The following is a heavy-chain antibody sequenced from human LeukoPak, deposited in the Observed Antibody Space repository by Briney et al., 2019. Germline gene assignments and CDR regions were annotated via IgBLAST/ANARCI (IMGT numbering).Heavy chain of an antibody. CDR2: IYYSGST. V-gene: IGHV4-59*01. D-gene: IGHD3-10*01. CDR1: GGAIPSYY. Sequence: SETLSLTCTVSGGAIPSYYWNWIRQPPGKGLEWIGYIYYSGSTNYNPSLKSRVTISVDTSKNQFSLKLSSVTAADTAVYYCARALNLWFGDKTKTTFDPWGQGTLVTVSS. CDR3: ARALNLWFGDKTKTTFDP. J-gene: IGHJ5*02.